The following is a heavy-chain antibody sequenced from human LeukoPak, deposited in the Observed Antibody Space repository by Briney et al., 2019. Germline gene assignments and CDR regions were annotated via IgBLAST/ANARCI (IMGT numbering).Heavy chain of an antibody. CDR1: GFTFSSYA. J-gene: IGHJ4*02. CDR3: ARGGGAYYDILTGSLFR. CDR2: ISYDGSNK. D-gene: IGHD3-9*01. V-gene: IGHV3-30*04. Sequence: GGSLRLSCAASGFTFSSYAMHWVRQAPGKGLEWVAVISYDGSNKYYADPVKGRFTISRDNSKNTLYLQINSLRAEDTAVYYCARGGGAYYDILTGSLFRWGQGTLVTVSS.